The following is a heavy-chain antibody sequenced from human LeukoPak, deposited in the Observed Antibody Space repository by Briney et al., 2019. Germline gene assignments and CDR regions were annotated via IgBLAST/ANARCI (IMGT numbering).Heavy chain of an antibody. CDR1: GYTFTSYF. CDR2: IDPSGGST. Sequence: ASVKVSCKASGYTFTSYFLHWVRQAPGQGLEWMGMIDPSGGSTNYAQKFQGRVTVTRDTSTSTVYVELSSLRSEDTAVYYCARMNYYGSGRTVLSYYYMDVWGKGTTVTVSS. J-gene: IGHJ6*03. V-gene: IGHV1-46*01. CDR3: ARMNYYGSGRTVLSYYYMDV. D-gene: IGHD3-10*01.